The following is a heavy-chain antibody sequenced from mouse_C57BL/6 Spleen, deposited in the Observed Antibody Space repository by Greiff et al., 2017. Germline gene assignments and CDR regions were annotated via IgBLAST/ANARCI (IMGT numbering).Heavy chain of an antibody. J-gene: IGHJ3*01. V-gene: IGHV1-4*01. CDR3: ARGNDDDPAFAY. Sequence: QVQLQQSGAELARPGASVKMSCKASGYTFTSYTMHWVKQRPGQGLEWIGYINPSSGYTKYNQKFKDKATLTADKSSSTAYMQLSSLTSEDSAVYYCARGNDDDPAFAYWGQGTLVTVSA. CDR1: GYTFTSYT. CDR2: INPSSGYT. D-gene: IGHD2-4*01.